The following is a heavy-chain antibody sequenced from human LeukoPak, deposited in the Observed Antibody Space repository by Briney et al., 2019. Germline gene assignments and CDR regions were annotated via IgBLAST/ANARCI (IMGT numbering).Heavy chain of an antibody. CDR2: IYHSGST. Sequence: SGTLSLTCAVSGGSITSSNWWSWVRQPPGKGQEWIGEIYHSGSTNYNPSLKSRVTMSVDKSKNQFSLKLNSVTAADTAVYYCARRSTVTTFDYWGQGTLVTVSS. CDR3: ARRSTVTTFDY. D-gene: IGHD4-17*01. V-gene: IGHV4-4*02. J-gene: IGHJ4*02. CDR1: GGSITSSNW.